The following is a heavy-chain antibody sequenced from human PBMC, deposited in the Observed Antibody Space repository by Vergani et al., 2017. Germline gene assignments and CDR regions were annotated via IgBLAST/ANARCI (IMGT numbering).Heavy chain of an antibody. J-gene: IGHJ5*02. CDR1: GGTFSSYA. V-gene: IGHV1-69*12. CDR3: AREDRYGSGSYFANWFDP. D-gene: IGHD3-10*01. CDR2: IIPIFGTA. Sequence: VQLVQSGAEVQKPGSSVKVSCKASGGTFSSYAISWVRQAPGQGLEWMGGIIPIFGTANYAQKFQGRVTITADESTSTAYMELSSLRSEDTAVYYCAREDRYGSGSYFANWFDPWGQGTLVTVSS.